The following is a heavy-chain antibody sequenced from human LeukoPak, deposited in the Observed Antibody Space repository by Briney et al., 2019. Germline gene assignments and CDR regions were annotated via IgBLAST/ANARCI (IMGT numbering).Heavy chain of an antibody. CDR3: ARALSNYDFWSGYSVGAFDI. CDR1: GYTFTSYG. V-gene: IGHV1-18*01. D-gene: IGHD3-3*01. CDR2: ISAYNGNT. J-gene: IGHJ3*02. Sequence: APVKVSCKASGYTFTSYGISWVRQAPGQGLEWMGWISAYNGNTNYAQKLQGRVTMTTDTSTSTAYMELRSLRSDDTAVYYCARALSNYDFWSGYSVGAFDIWGQGTMVTVSS.